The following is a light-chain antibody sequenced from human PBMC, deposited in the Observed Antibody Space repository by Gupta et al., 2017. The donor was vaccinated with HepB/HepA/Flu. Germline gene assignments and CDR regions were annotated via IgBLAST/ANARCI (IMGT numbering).Light chain of an antibody. CDR1: QSVSSN. V-gene: IGKV3-15*01. J-gene: IGKJ1*01. Sequence: EIVMTHPPATLSVSPGERATLSCRASQSVSSNLAWYQQKPGQAPRLLIYGASTRATGIPARFSGSGSGTEFTLTISSLQSEDFAVYYCQQYNNWPLTFGQGTKVEIK. CDR2: GAS. CDR3: QQYNNWPLT.